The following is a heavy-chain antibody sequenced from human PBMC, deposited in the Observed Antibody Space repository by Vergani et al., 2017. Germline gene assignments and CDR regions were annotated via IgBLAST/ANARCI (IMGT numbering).Heavy chain of an antibody. CDR2: IYYSGSI. J-gene: IGHJ5*02. V-gene: IGHV4-31*03. CDR3: ARHFGFFDWSGGWFDP. D-gene: IGHD3-3*01. Sequence: QVELQESGPGLVKPSQTLSLTRTVSGGSISSGGDYWSWIRQHRGEGLGWIWYIYYSGSIDYNPYIKSRVTISVDTSKNQLSLKLSCVAAADMALYYSARHFGFFDWSGGWFDPWGQGTLVTVSS. CDR1: GGSISSGGDY.